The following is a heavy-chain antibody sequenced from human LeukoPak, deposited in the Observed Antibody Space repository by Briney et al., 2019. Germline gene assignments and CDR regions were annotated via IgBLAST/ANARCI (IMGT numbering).Heavy chain of an antibody. J-gene: IGHJ4*02. D-gene: IGHD3-22*01. CDR3: ASVTYSSLSPWDH. Sequence: GASVKVSCKASGYTFTDQYLHWVRQAPGQGLEWMGWINPNSGDTNYAPRFQGRVTMTRDTSISTAYMELSSLRSDDTALYYCASVTYSSLSPWDHWGQGTLVTVSS. CDR1: GYTFTDQY. CDR2: INPNSGDT. V-gene: IGHV1-2*02.